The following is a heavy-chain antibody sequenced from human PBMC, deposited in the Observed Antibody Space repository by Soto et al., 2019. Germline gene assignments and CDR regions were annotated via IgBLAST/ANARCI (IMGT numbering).Heavy chain of an antibody. CDR3: AKDLTRQLAYWLDP. V-gene: IGHV1-2*02. Sequence: ASVKVSCKASGFSFTGDYIHWLRQAPGQVLEWMGWINAHSGGTEYALKFQGRVTLTRDTSIATAYLTLTSLTSDDTALYYCAKDLTRQLAYWLDPWGQGTKVTVSS. CDR1: GFSFTGDY. J-gene: IGHJ5*02. D-gene: IGHD6-6*01. CDR2: INAHSGGT.